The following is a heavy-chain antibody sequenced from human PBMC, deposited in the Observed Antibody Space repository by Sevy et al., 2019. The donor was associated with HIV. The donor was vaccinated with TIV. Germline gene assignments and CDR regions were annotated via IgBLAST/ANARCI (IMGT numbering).Heavy chain of an antibody. J-gene: IGHJ6*02. CDR2: ITGDGGST. D-gene: IGHD6-19*01. V-gene: IGHV3-23*01. CDR3: AKVLARGVAVAGSAWGMDV. Sequence: GGSLRLSCAASGFIFTGYVMSWVRQRPGKGLEWVSSITGDGGSTYYADSMKGRSTISRDNFNKKSYLEINSLTADDTAVYYCAKVLARGVAVAGSAWGMDVWGQGTTVTVSS. CDR1: GFIFTGYV.